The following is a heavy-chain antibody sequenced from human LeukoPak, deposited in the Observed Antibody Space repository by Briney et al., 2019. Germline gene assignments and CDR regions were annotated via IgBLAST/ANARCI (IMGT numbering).Heavy chain of an antibody. CDR1: GFSFSSYA. CDR2: ISGSGGST. V-gene: IGHV3-23*01. CDR3: TRDQTPYY. J-gene: IGHJ4*02. Sequence: GGSLRLSCATSGFSFSSYAMSWVRQAPGKGLEWVSAISGSGGSTYYADSVKGRFTISRDNSKNTLYLQMNSLKTEDTAVYYCTRDQTPYYWGQGTLVTVSS.